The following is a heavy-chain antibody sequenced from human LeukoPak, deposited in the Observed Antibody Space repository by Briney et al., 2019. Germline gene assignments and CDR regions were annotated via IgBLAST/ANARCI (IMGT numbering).Heavy chain of an antibody. D-gene: IGHD2-2*01. V-gene: IGHV3-23*01. CDR1: GFTFSSYA. CDR2: ISGSGGST. Sequence: GGSLRLSCAASGFTFSSYAMSWVRQAPGKRLEWVSAISGSGGSTYYADSVKGRFTISRDNSKNTLYLQMNSLRAEDTAVYYCAKGGYCSSTSCYGRENWFDPWGQGTLVTVSS. J-gene: IGHJ5*02. CDR3: AKGGYCSSTSCYGRENWFDP.